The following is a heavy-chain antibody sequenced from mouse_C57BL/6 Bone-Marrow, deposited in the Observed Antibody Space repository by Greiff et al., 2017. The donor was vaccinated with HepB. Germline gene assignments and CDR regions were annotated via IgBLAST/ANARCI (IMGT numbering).Heavy chain of an antibody. CDR2: ISNGGGST. J-gene: IGHJ3*01. Sequence: EVHLVESGGGLVQPGGSLKLSCAASGFTFSDYYMYWVRQTPEKRLEWVAYISNGGGSTYYPDTVKGRFTISRDNAKNTLYLQMSRLKSEDTAMYYCARHSTAWFAYWGQGTLVTVSA. CDR1: GFTFSDYY. D-gene: IGHD4-1*02. V-gene: IGHV5-12*01. CDR3: ARHSTAWFAY.